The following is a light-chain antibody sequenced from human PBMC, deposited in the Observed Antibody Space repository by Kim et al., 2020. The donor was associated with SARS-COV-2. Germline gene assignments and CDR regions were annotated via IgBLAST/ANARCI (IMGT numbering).Light chain of an antibody. Sequence: LSPGERALLSCRASQIVSSDYVAWYQQKPGQAPRLLIYRAATRATGIPDRCSGSGSGTDFTLTIRRLEPEDFAVFYCQQYGSSPETFGQGTKGISN. CDR2: RAA. CDR3: QQYGSSPET. J-gene: IGKJ1*01. V-gene: IGKV3-20*01. CDR1: QIVSSDY.